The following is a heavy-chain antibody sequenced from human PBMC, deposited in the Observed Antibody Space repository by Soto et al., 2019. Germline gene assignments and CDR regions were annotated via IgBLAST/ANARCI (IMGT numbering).Heavy chain of an antibody. D-gene: IGHD3-10*01. Sequence: QVQLQQWGAGLLKPSETLSLTCAVYGGSFSGYQWTWIRQTPGKGLEWIGEINDSGNINYNPSLKSRVTILLDTPKKQISLKLSSVTAADLAMYYCARGLILWFGELSRRGGYYYYMDVWGKGTTVTVSS. J-gene: IGHJ6*03. CDR2: INDSGNI. CDR1: GGSFSGYQ. CDR3: ARGLILWFGELSRRGGYYYYMDV. V-gene: IGHV4-34*01.